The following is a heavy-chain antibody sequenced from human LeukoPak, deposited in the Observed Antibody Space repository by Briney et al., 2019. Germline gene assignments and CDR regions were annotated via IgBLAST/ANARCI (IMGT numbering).Heavy chain of an antibody. CDR2: ISRSGTKN. J-gene: IGHJ4*02. D-gene: IGHD5-12*01. CDR1: GFTFSSYE. CDR3: AKFGGLVATISVY. Sequence: PGGPLSLSCEASGFTFSSYEMNWVRQAPGKGLEWVSFISRSGTKNYFAAFVKGRFTISRDNAKNSLYVQMNGLRAEDTAVYYCAKFGGLVATISVYWGQGTLVTVSS. V-gene: IGHV3-48*03.